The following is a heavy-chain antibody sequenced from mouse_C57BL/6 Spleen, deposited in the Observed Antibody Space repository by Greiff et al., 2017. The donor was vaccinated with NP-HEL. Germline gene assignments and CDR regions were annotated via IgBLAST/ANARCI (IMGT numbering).Heavy chain of an antibody. Sequence: QVTLKVCGPGILQSSQTLSLTCSFSGFSLSTSGMGVSWIRQPSGKGLEWLAHIYWDDDKRYNPSLKSRLTISKDTSRNQVFLKITSVDTADTATYYCARRGDYDREFAYWGQGTLVTVSA. CDR1: GFSLSTSGMG. J-gene: IGHJ3*01. CDR2: IYWDDDK. V-gene: IGHV8-12*01. CDR3: ARRGDYDREFAY. D-gene: IGHD2-4*01.